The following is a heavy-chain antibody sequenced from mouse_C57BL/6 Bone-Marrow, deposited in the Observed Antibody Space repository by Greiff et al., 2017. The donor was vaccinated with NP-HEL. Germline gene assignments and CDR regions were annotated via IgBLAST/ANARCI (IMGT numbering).Heavy chain of an antibody. V-gene: IGHV1-55*01. D-gene: IGHD1-1*01. CDR3: ARRTYYGSSYVGFDD. J-gene: IGHJ2*01. CDR1: GYTFTSYW. Sequence: VQLQQPGAELVKPGASVKMSCKASGYTFTSYWITWVKQRPGQGLEWIGDIYPGSGSTNYNEKFKSKATLTVDTSSSTAYMQLSSLTSEDSAVYYCARRTYYGSSYVGFDDWGQGTTLTVSS. CDR2: IYPGSGST.